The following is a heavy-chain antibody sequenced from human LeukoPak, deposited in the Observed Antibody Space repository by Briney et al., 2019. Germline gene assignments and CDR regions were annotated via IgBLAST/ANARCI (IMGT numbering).Heavy chain of an antibody. CDR3: ARVVCSSTSCYKDAFDI. J-gene: IGHJ3*02. Sequence: ASVKVSCKASGYTFTAYYMHWVRQAPGQGLEWIGWINPNSGGTNYGQKFQGRVTMTRDTSISTAYMEVSRLRSDDTAVYYCARVVCSSTSCYKDAFDIWGQGTMVTVSS. CDR2: INPNSGGT. CDR1: GYTFTAYY. V-gene: IGHV1-2*02. D-gene: IGHD2-2*02.